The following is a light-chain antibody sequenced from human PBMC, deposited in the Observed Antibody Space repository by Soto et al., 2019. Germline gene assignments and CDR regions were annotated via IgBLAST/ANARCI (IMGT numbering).Light chain of an antibody. V-gene: IGLV2-23*02. Sequence: QSALTQPASVSGSPGQSITISCTGTSSDVGSYNLVSWYQQRPGKAPKIIVYEVIKRPSGVSDRFSGSKSGNTASLTISGLQAEDEADYYCCSYAGSSTHVVFGGGTKVTVL. CDR2: EVI. CDR3: CSYAGSSTHVV. J-gene: IGLJ2*01. CDR1: SSDVGSYNL.